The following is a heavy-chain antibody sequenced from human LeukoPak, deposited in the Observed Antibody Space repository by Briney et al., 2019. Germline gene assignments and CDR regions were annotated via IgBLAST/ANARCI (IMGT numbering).Heavy chain of an antibody. CDR2: ISGSGGST. V-gene: IGHV3-23*01. CDR1: GFTFISYA. Sequence: GGSLRLSCAASGFTFISYAMSWVRQAPGKGLEWVSAISGSGGSTYYADSVKGRFTISRDNSKNTLYLQMNSLRAEDTAVYYCAKRERFGEFPYYYYGMDVWGQGTTVTVSS. CDR3: AKRERFGEFPYYYYGMDV. D-gene: IGHD3-10*01. J-gene: IGHJ6*02.